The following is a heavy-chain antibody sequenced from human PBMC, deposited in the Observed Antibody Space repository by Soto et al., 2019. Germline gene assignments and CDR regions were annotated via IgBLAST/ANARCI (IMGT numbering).Heavy chain of an antibody. CDR3: ARGHDYGDYQDYYGMDV. CDR1: GFTFSSYA. V-gene: IGHV3-30-3*01. Sequence: QVQLVESGGGVVQPGRSLRLSCAASGFTFSSYAMHWVRQAPGKGLEWVAVISYDGSNKYYADSVKGRFTISRDNSKNTLYLPMNSLRAEDTAVYYCARGHDYGDYQDYYGMDVWGQGTTVTVSS. CDR2: ISYDGSNK. J-gene: IGHJ6*02. D-gene: IGHD4-17*01.